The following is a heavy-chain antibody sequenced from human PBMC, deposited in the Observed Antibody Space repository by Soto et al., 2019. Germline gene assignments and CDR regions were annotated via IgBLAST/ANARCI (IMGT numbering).Heavy chain of an antibody. CDR3: ARDGALYGDYVILDY. J-gene: IGHJ4*02. V-gene: IGHV1-18*01. D-gene: IGHD4-17*01. CDR2: ISAYNGNT. Sequence: ASVKVSCKASGYTFTSYGISWVRQAPGQGLEWMGWISAYNGNTNYAQKLQGRVTMTTDTSTSTAYMELRSLRSDDTAVYYCARDGALYGDYVILDYWGQGTLVTVSS. CDR1: GYTFTSYG.